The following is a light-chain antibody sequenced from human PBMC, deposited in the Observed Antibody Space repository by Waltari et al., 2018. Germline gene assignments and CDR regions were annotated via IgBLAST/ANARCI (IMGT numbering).Light chain of an antibody. CDR3: QTWGTGIRV. CDR2: LNSDGSH. CDR1: SGHRSYA. Sequence: QLVLTQSPSASASLGASVKLTCTLSSGHRSYAIAWHQQQPEKGPRYLMKLNSDGSHSKGDGIPDRFSGSSSGAERYITISSLQSEDEADYYCQTWGTGIRVFGGGTKLTVL. J-gene: IGLJ3*02. V-gene: IGLV4-69*01.